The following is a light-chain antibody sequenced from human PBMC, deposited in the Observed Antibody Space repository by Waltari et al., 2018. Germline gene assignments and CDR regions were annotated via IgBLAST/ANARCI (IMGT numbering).Light chain of an antibody. Sequence: SALTQPASVSGSLGQSITLSCTGTSSDVGSNNLVSWYQQHPGKAPKLMIYEGRKRPSGVSNRFSGSKSGNTASLTISGLQAEDEADYYCCSYAGSSTYVFGTGTKVTVL. V-gene: IGLV2-23*01. J-gene: IGLJ1*01. CDR3: CSYAGSSTYV. CDR1: SSDVGSNNL. CDR2: EGR.